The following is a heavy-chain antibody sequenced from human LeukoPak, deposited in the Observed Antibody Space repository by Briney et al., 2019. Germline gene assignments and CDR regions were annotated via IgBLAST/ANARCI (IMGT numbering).Heavy chain of an antibody. V-gene: IGHV3-7*01. CDR1: GFTFSSYW. Sequence: GGSLRLSCAVSGFTFSSYWMSWVRQAPGKGLEWVANIKQDGSEKHYVDSLKGRFTISRDNAKNSLYLQMNSLRAEDTAVYYCARDXXYQGXXXDYXGLG. CDR2: IKQDGSEK. J-gene: IGHJ4*02. CDR3: ARDXXYQGXXXDY.